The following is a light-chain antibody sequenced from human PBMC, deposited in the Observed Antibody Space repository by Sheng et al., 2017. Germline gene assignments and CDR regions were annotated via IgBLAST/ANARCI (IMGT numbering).Light chain of an antibody. CDR3: QQYGNSPLT. J-gene: IGKJ4*01. CDR2: GAS. CDR1: QTVDSIY. V-gene: IGKV3-20*01. Sequence: EIVLTQSPDTLSLSPGERATLSCRASQTVDSIYLAWYQQKPGQSPRLLIYGASSRAAGIPDRFSGSGSETDFTLTISRLEPEDFAVYYCQQYGNSPLTFGGGTKVEIK.